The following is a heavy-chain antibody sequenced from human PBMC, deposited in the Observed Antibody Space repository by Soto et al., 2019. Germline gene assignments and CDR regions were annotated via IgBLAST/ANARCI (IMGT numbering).Heavy chain of an antibody. CDR2: ISAYXXTK. V-gene: IGHV1-18*01. Sequence: ASVKVSCKASGYTFTSYGISWVRQAPGQGLEWMGWISAYXXTKXXXXXXTGRVTXNTDTSTSTAYMEPRSPRSDDKAVYHCARDSAEGCDYWDQRIFGTGSS. CDR1: GYTFTSYG. J-gene: IGHJ4*02. CDR3: ARDSAEGCDY.